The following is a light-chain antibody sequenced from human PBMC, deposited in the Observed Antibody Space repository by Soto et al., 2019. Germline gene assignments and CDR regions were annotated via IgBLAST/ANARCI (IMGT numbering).Light chain of an antibody. Sequence: DIQMTQSPSTLSASVGDRVTITCRASQSISSWLAWYQQKPGKGPKLLIYDASTLESGVPSRFSGSGSGTEFTLTISSLQPDDFATYYCQQYGSYLYTFGQGTKLEI. CDR1: QSISSW. V-gene: IGKV1-5*01. J-gene: IGKJ2*01. CDR3: QQYGSYLYT. CDR2: DAS.